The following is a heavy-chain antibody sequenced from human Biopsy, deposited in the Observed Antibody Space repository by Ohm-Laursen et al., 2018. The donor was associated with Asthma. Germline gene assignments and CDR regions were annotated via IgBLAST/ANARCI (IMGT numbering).Heavy chain of an antibody. CDR1: GFTFSSYS. V-gene: IGHV3-21*01. J-gene: IGHJ6*02. CDR3: ARVDTIFGVVILIYYYYGMDV. CDR2: ISSSSSYI. Sequence: GSLRLSCSASGFTFSSYSMNWVRQAPGKGLEWVSSISSSSSYIYYADSVKGRFTISRDNAKNSLYLQMNSLRAEDTAVYYCARVDTIFGVVILIYYYYGMDVWGQGTTVTVSS. D-gene: IGHD3-3*01.